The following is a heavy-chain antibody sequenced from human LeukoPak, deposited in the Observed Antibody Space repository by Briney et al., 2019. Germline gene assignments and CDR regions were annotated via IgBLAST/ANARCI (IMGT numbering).Heavy chain of an antibody. CDR2: VIPTLGIA. V-gene: IGHV1-69*04. CDR1: RPTFSRYP. J-gene: IGHJ4*02. CDR3: AREYGGGYSYGYYY. Sequence: ASVKLSYKASRPTFSRYPISWVRPAPLHRLEWVGRVIPTLGIAHYAQSFQGRVTITADKSTGTAYMQLSSLRSEDTAVYYCAREYGGGYSYGYYYWGQGTLVSVSS. D-gene: IGHD5-18*01.